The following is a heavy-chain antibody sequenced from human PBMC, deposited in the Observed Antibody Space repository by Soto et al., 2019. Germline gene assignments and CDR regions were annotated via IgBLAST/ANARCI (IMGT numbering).Heavy chain of an antibody. CDR3: ARGGRSSWYGKRFDY. V-gene: IGHV4-34*01. D-gene: IGHD6-13*01. J-gene: IGHJ4*02. CDR1: GGSFSGYY. CDR2: INHSGST. Sequence: QVQLQQWGAGLLKPSETLSLTCAVYGGSFSGYYLSWIRQPPGKVLEWIGEINHSGSTNYNPSLKSRVTRSVDTSKNQFSLKLSSVTAADTAVYYCARGGRSSWYGKRFDYWGQGTLVTVSS.